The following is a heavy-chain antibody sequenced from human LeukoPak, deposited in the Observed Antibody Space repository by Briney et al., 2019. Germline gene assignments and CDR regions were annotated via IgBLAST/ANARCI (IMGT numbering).Heavy chain of an antibody. Sequence: SETLSLTCTVSGGSIGSSSYYWGWIRQPPGKGLEWIGSIYYSGSTYYNPSLKSRVTISVDTSKNQFSLKLSSVTAADTAVYYCARGPAGWFDPWGQGTLVTVSS. CDR3: ARGPAGWFDP. V-gene: IGHV4-39*07. CDR1: GGSIGSSSYY. CDR2: IYYSGST. J-gene: IGHJ5*02. D-gene: IGHD6-25*01.